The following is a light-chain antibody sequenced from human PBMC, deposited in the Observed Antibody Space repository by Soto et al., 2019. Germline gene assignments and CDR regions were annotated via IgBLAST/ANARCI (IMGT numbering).Light chain of an antibody. CDR2: DAS. V-gene: IGKV3-11*01. CDR3: QQRHAWPIT. CDR1: QSVSRH. Sequence: EIVLTQSPATLSLSPGERATLSCRASQSVSRHLVWYQQKPGQAPRLLIYDASNMDTGIPARFSGSGAGTDFTLTISSLEPEDFAVYYCQQRHAWPITFGGGTKVEIK. J-gene: IGKJ4*01.